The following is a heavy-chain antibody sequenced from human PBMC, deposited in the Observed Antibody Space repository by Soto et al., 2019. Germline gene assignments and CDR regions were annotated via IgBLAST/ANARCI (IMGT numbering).Heavy chain of an antibody. CDR3: ARALLGQYDFWSGYYTGSFDY. CDR2: IYYSGST. CDR1: GGSISSGGYY. V-gene: IGHV4-31*03. Sequence: SETLSLTCTVSGGSISSGGYYWSWIRQHPGKGLEWIGYIYYSGSTYYNPSLKSRVTISVDTSKNQFSLKLSSVTAADTAVYYCARALLGQYDFWSGYYTGSFDYWGQGTLVTVYS. J-gene: IGHJ4*02. D-gene: IGHD3-3*01.